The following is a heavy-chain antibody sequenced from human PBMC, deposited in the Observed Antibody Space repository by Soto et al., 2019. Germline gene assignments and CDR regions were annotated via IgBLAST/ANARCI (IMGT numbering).Heavy chain of an antibody. D-gene: IGHD2-2*01. J-gene: IGHJ5*02. CDR3: ASLIVVVPAAIQYNWFDP. V-gene: IGHV4-34*01. CDR1: GGSFSGYY. Sequence: SETLSLTCAVYGGSFSGYYWSWIRQPPGKGLEWIGEINHSGSTNYNPSLKSRVTISVDTSKNQFSLKLSSVTAADTAVYYCASLIVVVPAAIQYNWFDPWGQGTLVTVSS. CDR2: INHSGST.